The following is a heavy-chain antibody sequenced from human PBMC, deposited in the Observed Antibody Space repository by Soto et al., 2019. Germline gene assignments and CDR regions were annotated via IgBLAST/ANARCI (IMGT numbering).Heavy chain of an antibody. J-gene: IGHJ6*02. CDR3: ASGGVLPSYQYGMDV. Sequence: PSETLSLTCAVYGGSFSGYYWSWIRQPTGRGLEWIGEINHSGSTNYNPSLKSRVTISVDTFKSRFSLNLSSATAADTAMYFCASGGVLPSYQYGMDVWGQGTSVTVSS. CDR1: GGSFSGYY. CDR2: INHSGST. D-gene: IGHD2-2*01. V-gene: IGHV4-34*01.